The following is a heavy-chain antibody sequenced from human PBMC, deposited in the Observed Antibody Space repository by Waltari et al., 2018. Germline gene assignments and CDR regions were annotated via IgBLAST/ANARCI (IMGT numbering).Heavy chain of an antibody. Sequence: EVQVVESGGGLVQPGGSLKLSCATSGFSFSGSSIQWVRQTSGEGLEWVGRIRRERYNYATAYSASVKGRSTISRDDSKNTAFLQMNSLMTEDTAVYYCSGGEVTGTDFWGQGTLVTVSS. D-gene: IGHD6-19*01. V-gene: IGHV3-73*01. J-gene: IGHJ4*02. CDR3: SGGEVTGTDF. CDR1: GFSFSGSS. CDR2: IRRERYNYAT.